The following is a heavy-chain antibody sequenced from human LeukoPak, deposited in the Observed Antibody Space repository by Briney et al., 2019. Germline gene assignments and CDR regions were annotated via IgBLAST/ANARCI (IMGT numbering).Heavy chain of an antibody. CDR3: ASLEHSGADCYSSNF. CDR2: VYYSGST. Sequence: ASETLSPTCTVSGFSISNYYWSWFRQPPGRGLEWVGYVYYSGSTNYNPSLKSRVTISVDTSKNQFSLRLSSVTAADTDMYYCASLEHSGADCYSSNFWGQGTLVTVSS. V-gene: IGHV4-59*08. D-gene: IGHD2-21*02. CDR1: GFSISNYY. J-gene: IGHJ4*02.